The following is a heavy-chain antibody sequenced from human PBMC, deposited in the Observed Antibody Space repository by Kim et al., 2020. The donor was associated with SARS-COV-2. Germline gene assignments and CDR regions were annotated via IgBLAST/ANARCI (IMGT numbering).Heavy chain of an antibody. CDR3: ATDPAGDYVSWFDP. V-gene: IGHV1-24*01. D-gene: IGHD4-17*01. J-gene: IGHJ5*02. Sequence: AQKLQGRVTMTEDTSTDTAYMELSSLRSEDTAVYYCATDPAGDYVSWFDPWGQGTLVTVSS.